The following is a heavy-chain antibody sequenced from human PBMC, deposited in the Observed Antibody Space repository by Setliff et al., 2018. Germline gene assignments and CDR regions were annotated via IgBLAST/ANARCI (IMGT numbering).Heavy chain of an antibody. CDR1: GDSISSGYHY. CDR2: FYTSGNT. J-gene: IGHJ5*02. V-gene: IGHV4-61*09. Sequence: SETLSLTCTVSGDSISSGYHYWTWIRQSAGKGLEWIGHFYTSGNTNYNPSLKSRVTISVDTSKNQFSLKLSSVTAADTATYYCARGGPTLTISRVLVVSSFDPWGQGSRVTVSS. D-gene: IGHD3-3*01. CDR3: ARGGPTLTISRVLVVSSFDP.